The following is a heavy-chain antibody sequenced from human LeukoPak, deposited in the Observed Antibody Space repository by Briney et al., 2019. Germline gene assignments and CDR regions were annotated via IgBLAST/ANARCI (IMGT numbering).Heavy chain of an antibody. J-gene: IGHJ6*03. V-gene: IGHV1-18*01. Sequence: ASVKVSCKASGYTFTSYGISWVRQAPGQGLEWMGWISAYNGNTNYAQKLQGRVTMTTDTSTSTAYMELRSLRSDDTAVYYCARDPAAADTAHDSYYYMDVWGKGTTVTVSS. D-gene: IGHD5-18*01. CDR3: ARDPAAADTAHDSYYYMDV. CDR1: GYTFTSYG. CDR2: ISAYNGNT.